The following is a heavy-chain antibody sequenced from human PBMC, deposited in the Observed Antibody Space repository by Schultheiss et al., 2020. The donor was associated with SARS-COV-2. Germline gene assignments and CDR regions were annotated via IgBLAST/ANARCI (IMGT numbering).Heavy chain of an antibody. V-gene: IGHV3-74*01. D-gene: IGHD1/OR15-1a*01. CDR1: EFTFDDDA. CDR2: INSIGSIT. J-gene: IGHJ6*02. Sequence: GGSLRLSCAASEFTFDDDAMHWVRQAPGKGLVWVSRINSIGSITNYADSVKGRFSISRDNAKNTLYLQMNSLRGEDTAVYYCTRYPEFAMQTTDCDRMDDWGQGTPVTVSS. CDR3: TRYPEFAMQTTDCDRMDD.